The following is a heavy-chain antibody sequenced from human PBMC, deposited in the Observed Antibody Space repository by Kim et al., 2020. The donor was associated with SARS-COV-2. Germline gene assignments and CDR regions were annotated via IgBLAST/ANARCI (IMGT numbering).Heavy chain of an antibody. J-gene: IGHJ4*02. CDR3: ARDQSWVRGVVLTYYFDY. CDR1: GFTFSSYS. CDR2: ISSSSSTI. V-gene: IGHV3-48*04. D-gene: IGHD3-10*01. Sequence: GGSLRLSCAASGFTFSSYSMNWVRQAPGKGLEWVSYISSSSSTIYYADSVKGRFTISRDNAKNSLYLQMNSLRAEDTAVYYCARDQSWVRGVVLTYYFDYWGQGTLVTVSS.